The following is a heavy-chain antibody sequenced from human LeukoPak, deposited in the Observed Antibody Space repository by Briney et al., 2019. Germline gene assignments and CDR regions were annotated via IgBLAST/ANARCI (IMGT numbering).Heavy chain of an antibody. CDR3: AKDRGVWAFDI. V-gene: IGHV3-30-3*01. J-gene: IGHJ3*02. CDR2: ISYDGSNK. D-gene: IGHD3-10*01. CDR1: GITLSSYE. Sequence: AGGSLRLSCAASGITLSSYEMHWVRQAPGKALEWVAVISYDGSNKDYADSVKGRFTISRDNSKNTLDMQMNSLRAEDTAVYYCAKDRGVWAFDIWGQGTMVTVSS.